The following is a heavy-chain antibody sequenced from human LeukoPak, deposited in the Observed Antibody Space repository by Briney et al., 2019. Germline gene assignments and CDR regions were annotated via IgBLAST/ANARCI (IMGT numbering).Heavy chain of an antibody. CDR1: GGSISSYY. D-gene: IGHD3-16*01. Sequence: SETLSLTCTVSGGSISSYYWSWIRQPPGKGLEWIGYIYDSGSTNYNPSLKSRVTISVDTSKNQFSLKLSSVTAEDTAVYYCARFGATGYYYYYYMDVWGKGPRSPSP. CDR2: IYDSGST. J-gene: IGHJ6*03. CDR3: ARFGATGYYYYYYMDV. V-gene: IGHV4-59*12.